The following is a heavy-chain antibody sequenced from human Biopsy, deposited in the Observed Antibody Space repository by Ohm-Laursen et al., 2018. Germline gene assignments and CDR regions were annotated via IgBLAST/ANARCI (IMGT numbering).Heavy chain of an antibody. CDR3: ARHPTGFWFDP. CDR2: IFYSGII. CDR1: GGSVSSNTNY. V-gene: IGHV4-39*01. J-gene: IGHJ5*02. Sequence: SETLSPTCPVSGGSVSSNTNYWAWIRQPPGKGLEWIGSIFYSGIIYYNPSLKSRVSISVDTSKNQFSLNLNSVTAADTAVYYCARHPTGFWFDPWGQGTLVIVSS.